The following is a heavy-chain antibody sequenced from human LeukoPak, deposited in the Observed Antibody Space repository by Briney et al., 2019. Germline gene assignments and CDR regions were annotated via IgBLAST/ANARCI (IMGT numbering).Heavy chain of an antibody. D-gene: IGHD4-11*01. J-gene: IGHJ4*02. Sequence: PGGSLTLSCPPSGFTFSNYVMSWARHARGGGREWVSAIVVGATTYHADYGKGRFTISRDKSKNTLYLEMNGLRAEGRAIFYCAKAGRLQGGAGCIEFGGRGTLVSVS. CDR2: IVVGATT. CDR3: AKAGRLQGGAGCIEF. V-gene: IGHV3-23*01. CDR1: GFTFSNYV.